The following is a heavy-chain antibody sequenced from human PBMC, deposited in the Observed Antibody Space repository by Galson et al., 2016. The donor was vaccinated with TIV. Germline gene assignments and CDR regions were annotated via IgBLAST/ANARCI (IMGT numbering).Heavy chain of an antibody. CDR2: ISDGGNT. Sequence: SLRLPCAASGLSVSINYMTWVRQAPGKGLEWVSLISDGGNTYYPDSVKGRFIISRDNSKNTLYLQMNSLRVEDTAVYYCTRDRIVDATYYYYYFGMDVWGQGTAVTVSS. J-gene: IGHJ6*02. CDR3: TRDRIVDATYYYYYFGMDV. D-gene: IGHD1-26*01. CDR1: GLSVSINY. V-gene: IGHV3-66*02.